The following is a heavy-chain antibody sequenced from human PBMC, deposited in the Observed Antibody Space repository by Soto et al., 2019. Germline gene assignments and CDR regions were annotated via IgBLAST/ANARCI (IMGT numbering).Heavy chain of an antibody. V-gene: IGHV1-69*01. Sequence: QVQLVQSGAEVKKPGSLVKVSCKASGGTFSSYAISWVRQAPGQGLEWMGGIIPIFGTANYAQKFQGRVTITADESTSTAYMELSSLRSEDTAVYYCARGKTHYYGSGSYGWFDPWGQGTLVTVSS. CDR3: ARGKTHYYGSGSYGWFDP. J-gene: IGHJ5*02. D-gene: IGHD3-10*01. CDR1: GGTFSSYA. CDR2: IIPIFGTA.